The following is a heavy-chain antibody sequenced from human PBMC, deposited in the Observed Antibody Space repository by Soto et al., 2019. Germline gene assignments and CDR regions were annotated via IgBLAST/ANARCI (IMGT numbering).Heavy chain of an antibody. V-gene: IGHV5-10-1*01. CDR3: ASSSPDMDD. CDR1: CYSSTSYW. CDR2: SDLKHSYA. Sequence: GESLKISCKCSCYSSTSYWISWVRQRPGEGLECMGKSDLKHSYANSSPSIQSHVSNSADKSVRTAYLQWSSLKSSATAVDCCASSSPDMDDWGQGTMVTVSS. J-gene: IGHJ6*02.